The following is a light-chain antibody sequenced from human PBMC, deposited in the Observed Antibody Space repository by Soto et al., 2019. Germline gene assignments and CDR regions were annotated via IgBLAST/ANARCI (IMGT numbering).Light chain of an antibody. Sequence: QSLLTQPPSVSGAPGQRITISCTGSSSNIGAGYDVHWYQQLPGTAPKLLIYDNTNRPSGVPDRFSGSKSGTSASLAITGLQAEDEADYYCQSYDSSLSGSYVFGTGTKVTVL. CDR2: DNT. J-gene: IGLJ1*01. V-gene: IGLV1-40*01. CDR3: QSYDSSLSGSYV. CDR1: SSNIGAGYD.